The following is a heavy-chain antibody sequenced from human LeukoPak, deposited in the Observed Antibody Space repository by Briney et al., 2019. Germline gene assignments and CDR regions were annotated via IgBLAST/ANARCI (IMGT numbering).Heavy chain of an antibody. CDR1: GGSISSSSYY. J-gene: IGHJ6*02. CDR2: IYYSGST. Sequence: SETLSLTCTVSGGSISSSSYYWGWIRQAPGKGLEWIGSIYYSGSTYYNPSLKSRVTISVDTSKNQFSLKLSSVTAADTAVYYCARDTQYYDILTGYPVYYYYYGMDVWGQGTTVTVSS. D-gene: IGHD3-9*01. V-gene: IGHV4-39*07. CDR3: ARDTQYYDILTGYPVYYYYYGMDV.